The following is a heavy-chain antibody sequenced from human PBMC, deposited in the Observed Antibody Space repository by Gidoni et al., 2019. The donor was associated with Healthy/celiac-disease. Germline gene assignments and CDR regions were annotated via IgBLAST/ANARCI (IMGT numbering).Heavy chain of an antibody. CDR3: ASPRSGSLPSDAFDI. V-gene: IGHV4-39*01. J-gene: IGHJ3*02. CDR1: GGSISSSSSY. Sequence: QLQLQQSVPGLVHPSETLSLTCTVSGGSISSSSSYWGWIRQPPGKGLEWIGSIYYSGSTYYNPSRKSRVTISVDTSKNQCSLKLSSVTAADTAVYYCASPRSGSLPSDAFDIWGQGTMVTVSS. D-gene: IGHD1-26*01. CDR2: IYYSGST.